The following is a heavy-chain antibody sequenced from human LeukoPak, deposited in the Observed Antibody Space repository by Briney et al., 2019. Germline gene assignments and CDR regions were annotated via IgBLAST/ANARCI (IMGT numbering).Heavy chain of an antibody. V-gene: IGHV4-38-2*02. Sequence: SETLSLTCTVSGYSVSSGYFWGWIRQPPGKGLEWIGSIYHAGNTYYNPSLKSRVTISLDTSKNQFSLKLTSVTAADTAMYYRARVVTLSEFVWGQGTLVTVSS. CDR2: IYHAGNT. D-gene: IGHD2/OR15-2a*01. CDR1: GYSVSSGYF. J-gene: IGHJ4*02. CDR3: ARVVTLSEFV.